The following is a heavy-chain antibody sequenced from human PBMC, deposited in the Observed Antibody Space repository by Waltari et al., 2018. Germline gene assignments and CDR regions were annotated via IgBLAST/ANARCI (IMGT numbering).Heavy chain of an antibody. CDR3: ARHVIIAAAISSYFDY. D-gene: IGHD6-13*01. Sequence: QLQLQESGPGLVKPSETLSLTCTVSGGSISSSRYYWGWIRQPPGKGLEWIGSIYYSGSTYYNPSLKSRVTISVDTSKNQFSLKLSSVTAADTAVYYCARHVIIAAAISSYFDYWGQGTLVTVSS. V-gene: IGHV4-39*01. J-gene: IGHJ4*02. CDR1: GGSISSSRYY. CDR2: IYYSGST.